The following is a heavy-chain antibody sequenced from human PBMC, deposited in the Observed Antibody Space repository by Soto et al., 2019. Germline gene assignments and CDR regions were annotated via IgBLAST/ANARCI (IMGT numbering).Heavy chain of an antibody. J-gene: IGHJ4*02. CDR3: AKTRQAPVGTHFFDL. CDR1: GFTFSSFA. Sequence: GGSLRLSCEGSGFTFSSFAMGWVRQAPGKGLEWLSSVSADGVSSFSADSVRGRFRVSRDNSKNTLFLQMRFLRVEDTAVYYCAKTRQAPVGTHFFDLWGQGTQVTV. CDR2: VSADGVSS. V-gene: IGHV3-23*01.